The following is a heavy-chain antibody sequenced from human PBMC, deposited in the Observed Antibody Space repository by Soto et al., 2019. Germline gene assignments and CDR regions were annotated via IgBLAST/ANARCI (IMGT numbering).Heavy chain of an antibody. Sequence: SVKVSCKASGGTFSSYAISWVRQAPGQGLEWMGGIIPIFGTANYAQKFQGRVTITADESTSTAYMELSSLRSEDTAVYYCARGGIVVLVPAAINYYYYGMDVWG. CDR1: GGTFSSYA. CDR3: ARGGIVVLVPAAINYYYYGMDV. J-gene: IGHJ6*02. V-gene: IGHV1-69*13. CDR2: IIPIFGTA. D-gene: IGHD2-2*02.